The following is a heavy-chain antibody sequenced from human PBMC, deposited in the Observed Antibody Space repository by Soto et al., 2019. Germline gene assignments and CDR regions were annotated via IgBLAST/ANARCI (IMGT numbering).Heavy chain of an antibody. Sequence: SETLSLTCTVSGGSISYSSSYWGWIRQPPGKRLEWIGTIYYSGRAYYNPSLKSRVTMSVDTSKNQFSLKLTSVTAADTAVYYCARDDKDVSAAMLYWGQGTLVTVSS. CDR3: ARDDKDVSAAMLY. CDR2: IYYSGRA. V-gene: IGHV4-39*07. J-gene: IGHJ4*02. D-gene: IGHD2-2*01. CDR1: GGSISYSSSY.